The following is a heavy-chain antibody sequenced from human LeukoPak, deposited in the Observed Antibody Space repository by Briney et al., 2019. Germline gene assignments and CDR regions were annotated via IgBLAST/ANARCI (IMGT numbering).Heavy chain of an antibody. D-gene: IGHD3-22*01. CDR2: IYPGDSDT. CDR3: ARQYYAYYDSSGYYIDY. V-gene: IGHV5-51*01. CDR1: GYSLTSYW. J-gene: IGHJ4*02. Sequence: GESLKISCKGSGYSLTSYWIGWVRQMPGKGLEWMGIIYPGDSDTRYSPSFQGQVTISADKSISTAYLQWCSLKASDTAMYYCARQYYAYYDSSGYYIDYWGQGTLVTVSS.